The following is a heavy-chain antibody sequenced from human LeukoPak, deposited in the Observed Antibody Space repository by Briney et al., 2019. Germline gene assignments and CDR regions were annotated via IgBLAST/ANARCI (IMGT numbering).Heavy chain of an antibody. CDR1: GFTFSSYA. V-gene: IGHV3-30*04. CDR3: ARDLSSGRSFDY. CDR2: ISYDGSNK. D-gene: IGHD3-22*01. J-gene: IGHJ4*02. Sequence: GGSLRLSCAASGFTFSSYAMHWVRQAPGKGLEWVAVISYDGSNKYYADSVKGRFTISRDNSKNTLYLQMKSLRVEDTAVYYCARDLSSGRSFDYWGQGTLVTVSS.